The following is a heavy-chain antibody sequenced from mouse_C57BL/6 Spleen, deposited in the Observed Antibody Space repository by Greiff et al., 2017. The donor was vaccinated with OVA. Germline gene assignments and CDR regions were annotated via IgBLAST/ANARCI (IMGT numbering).Heavy chain of an antibody. CDR3: ARVDYYGSSTWFAY. CDR1: GYTFTSYW. V-gene: IGHV1-50*01. CDR2: IDPSDSYT. D-gene: IGHD1-1*01. J-gene: IGHJ3*01. Sequence: QVQLQQPGAELVKPGASVKLSCKASGYTFTSYWMQWVKQRPGQGLEWIGEIDPSDSYTNYTQKFKGKATLTVDKSSSTAYMQLSSLTSEDSAVYYGARVDYYGSSTWFAYWGQGTLVTVSA.